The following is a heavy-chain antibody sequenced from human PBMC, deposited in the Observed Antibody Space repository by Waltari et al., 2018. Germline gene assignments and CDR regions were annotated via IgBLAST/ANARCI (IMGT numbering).Heavy chain of an antibody. V-gene: IGHV4-34*01. CDR2: INHSGST. Sequence: QVQLQQWGAGLLKPSETLSLTCAVYGGSFSGYYWSWIRQPPGKGLEWIGEINHSGSTNYNPSLKSRVTISVDTSKNQFSLKLSSVTAADTAVYYCARSPFYDYVWGSYRYSPHYGMDVWGQGTTVTVSS. CDR1: GGSFSGYY. D-gene: IGHD3-16*02. J-gene: IGHJ6*02. CDR3: ARSPFYDYVWGSYRYSPHYGMDV.